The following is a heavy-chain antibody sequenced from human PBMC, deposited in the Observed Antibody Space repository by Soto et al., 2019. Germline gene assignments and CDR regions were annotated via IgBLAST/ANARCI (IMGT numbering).Heavy chain of an antibody. D-gene: IGHD5-18*01. J-gene: IGHJ6*03. CDR3: ARHRGYSYGPYYYYYYYMDV. V-gene: IGHV4-34*01. Sequence: PSETLSLTCAVYGGSFSGYYWSWIRQPPGKGLEWIGEINHSGSTNYNPSLKSRVTISVDTSKNQFSLKLSSVTAADTAVYYCARHRGYSYGPYYYYYYYMDVWGKGTTVTVSS. CDR2: INHSGST. CDR1: GGSFSGYY.